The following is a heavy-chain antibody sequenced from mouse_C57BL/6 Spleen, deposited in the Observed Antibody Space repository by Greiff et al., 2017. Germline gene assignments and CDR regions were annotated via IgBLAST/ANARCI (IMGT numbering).Heavy chain of an antibody. CDR2: ISNGGGST. Sequence: EVKLVESGGGLVQPGGSLKLSCAASGFTFSDYYMYWVRQTPEKRLEWVAYISNGGGSTYYPDTVKGRFTISRDNAKNTLYLQMSRLKSEDTAMYYCARPTAQANAMDYWGQGTSVTVSS. V-gene: IGHV5-12*01. J-gene: IGHJ4*01. D-gene: IGHD3-2*02. CDR1: GFTFSDYY. CDR3: ARPTAQANAMDY.